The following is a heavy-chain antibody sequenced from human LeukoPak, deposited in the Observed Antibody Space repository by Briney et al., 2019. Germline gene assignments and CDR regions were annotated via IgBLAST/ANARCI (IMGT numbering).Heavy chain of an antibody. CDR2: INTNTGNP. J-gene: IGHJ4*02. D-gene: IGHD5-18*01. CDR1: GYTFTSYA. CDR3: ARAPPTYRYSYGHFDY. V-gene: IGHV7-4-1*02. Sequence: ASVKVSCKASGYTFTSYAMNWVRQAPGQGLEWMGWINTNTGNPTYAQGFTGRFVFSLDTSVSTAYLQISSLKAEDTAVYYCARAPPTYRYSYGHFDYWGQGTLVTVSS.